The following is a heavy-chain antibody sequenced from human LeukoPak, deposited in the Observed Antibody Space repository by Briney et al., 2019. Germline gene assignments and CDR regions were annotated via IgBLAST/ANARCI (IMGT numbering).Heavy chain of an antibody. CDR2: ISAYDGNT. J-gene: IGHJ4*02. D-gene: IGHD5-24*01. CDR1: GYTFTSYG. CDR3: ASSLMATTPFDY. V-gene: IGHV1-18*01. Sequence: GASVKVSCKASGYTFTSYGISWVRQAPGQGLEWMGWISAYDGNTNYAQKLQGRVTMTTDTSTSTAYMELRSLRSDDTAVYYCASSLMATTPFDYWGQGTLVTVSS.